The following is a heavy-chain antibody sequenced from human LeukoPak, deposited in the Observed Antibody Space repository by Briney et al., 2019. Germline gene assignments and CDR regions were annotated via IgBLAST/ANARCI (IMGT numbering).Heavy chain of an antibody. Sequence: GGSLRLSCAASGFTFSSYAMHWVRQAPGKGLEWVAVISYDGSNKYYADSVKGRFTISRDNSKNTLYLQMNSLRAEDTAVYYCARAYLTVTTGDLGYWGQGTLVTASS. CDR2: ISYDGSNK. D-gene: IGHD4-17*01. CDR1: GFTFSSYA. J-gene: IGHJ4*02. CDR3: ARAYLTVTTGDLGY. V-gene: IGHV3-30-3*01.